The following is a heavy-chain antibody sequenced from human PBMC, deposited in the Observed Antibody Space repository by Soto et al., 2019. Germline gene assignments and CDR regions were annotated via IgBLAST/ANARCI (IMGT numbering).Heavy chain of an antibody. Sequence: GASVKVSCKASGYTFTSYAMHWVRQAPGQRLEWMGWINAGNGNTKYSQKFQGRVTITRDTSASTAYMELSSLRSEDTAVYYCARGDSPYYGDYVDYWGQGTLVTVPS. V-gene: IGHV1-3*01. J-gene: IGHJ4*02. CDR1: GYTFTSYA. CDR3: ARGDSPYYGDYVDY. D-gene: IGHD4-17*01. CDR2: INAGNGNT.